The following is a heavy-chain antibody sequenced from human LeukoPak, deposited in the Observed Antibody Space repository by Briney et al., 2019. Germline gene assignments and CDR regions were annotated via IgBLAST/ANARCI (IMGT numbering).Heavy chain of an antibody. CDR3: AREHHGGGLDY. CDR2: INSDDSRT. Sequence: GGSLRLSCAASGFTFSAFWMHWVRQAPGKGLVWVSRINSDDSRTTYADSVKGRFTISRDNSKNTLYLQMNSLRAEDTAMYYCAREHHGGGLDYWGQGTLVTVSS. J-gene: IGHJ4*02. CDR1: GFTFSAFW. V-gene: IGHV3-74*01. D-gene: IGHD3-16*01.